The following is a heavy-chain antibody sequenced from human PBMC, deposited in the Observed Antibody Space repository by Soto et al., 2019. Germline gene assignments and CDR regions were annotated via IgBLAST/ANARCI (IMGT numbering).Heavy chain of an antibody. V-gene: IGHV3-23*01. CDR1: GFTFSSYA. CDR3: ARSPPGTSLDHSYYYMDV. Sequence: GGSLRLSCAASGFTFSSYAMSWVRQAPGKGLEWVSAIRGSGGGTYYADSLKGRFTISRDNSRNTVFLQMNSLRAEDTAVYFCARSPPGTSLDHSYYYMDVWGKGTTVTVSS. CDR2: IRGSGGGT. D-gene: IGHD3-16*02. J-gene: IGHJ6*03.